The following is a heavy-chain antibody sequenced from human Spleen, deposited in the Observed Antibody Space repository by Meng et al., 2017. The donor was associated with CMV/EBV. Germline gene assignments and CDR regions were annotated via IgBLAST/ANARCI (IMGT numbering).Heavy chain of an antibody. CDR3: AKGGTIFGVVTYYFDY. J-gene: IGHJ4*02. CDR2: IYSGGSST. CDR1: LHLGRYA. D-gene: IGHD3-3*01. V-gene: IGHV3-23*03. Sequence: LHLGRYAMSWVRPAPGKRLEWVSVIYSGGSSTYYADSVKGRFTISRDNSKNTLYLQMNSLRAEDTAVYYCAKGGTIFGVVTYYFDYWGQGTLVTVSS.